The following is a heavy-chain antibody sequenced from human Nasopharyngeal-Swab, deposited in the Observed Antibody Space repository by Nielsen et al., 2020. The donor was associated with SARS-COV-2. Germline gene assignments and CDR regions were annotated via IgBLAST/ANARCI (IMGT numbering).Heavy chain of an antibody. CDR1: GFTFSSYA. J-gene: IGHJ6*02. V-gene: IGHV3-23*03. CDR2: IYSGGSST. CDR3: AKGDYGMDV. Sequence: GESLKISYAASGFTFSSYAMSWVRQAPGKGLEWVSVIYSGGSSTYYADSVKGRFTISRDNSKNTLYLQMNSLRAEDTAVYYCAKGDYGMDVWGQGTTVTVSS.